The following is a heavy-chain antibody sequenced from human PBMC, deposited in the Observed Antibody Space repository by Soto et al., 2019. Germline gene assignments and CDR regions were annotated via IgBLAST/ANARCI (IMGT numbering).Heavy chain of an antibody. CDR3: AREPRYSGRYALGY. CDR2: IYHSGST. V-gene: IGHV4-4*02. CDR1: GGSISSSNW. Sequence: SETLSLTCAVSGGSISSSNWWSWVRQPPGKGLEWVGEIYHSGSTNYNPSLKSRVTISVDKSKNQFSLKLSSVTAADTAVCYCAREPRYSGRYALGYWGQGTLVTVSS. J-gene: IGHJ4*02. D-gene: IGHD1-26*01.